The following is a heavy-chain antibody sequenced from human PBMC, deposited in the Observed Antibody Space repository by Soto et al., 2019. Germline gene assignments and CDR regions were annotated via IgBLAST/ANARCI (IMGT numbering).Heavy chain of an antibody. CDR1: GFTFSSYA. D-gene: IGHD2-2*01. Sequence: GGSLRLSCAASGFTFSSYAMSWVRQAPGKGLEWVSAISGSGGSTYYADSVKGRFTISRDNSKNTLYLQMNSLRAEDTAVYYCAKGIVVPAADPSYYYYGMDVWGQGTTVTVSS. V-gene: IGHV3-23*01. J-gene: IGHJ6*02. CDR2: ISGSGGST. CDR3: AKGIVVPAADPSYYYYGMDV.